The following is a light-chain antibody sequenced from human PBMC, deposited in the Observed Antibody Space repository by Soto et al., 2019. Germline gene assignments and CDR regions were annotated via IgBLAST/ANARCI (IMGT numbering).Light chain of an antibody. CDR1: SSNIGSNY. CDR2: RNS. V-gene: IGLV1-47*01. J-gene: IGLJ2*01. Sequence: QSVLTQPPSASGTPGQRVTISCSGSSSNIGSNYVYWYQQLPGTVPQLLIYRNSERPSGVPDRFSGSKSGTSASLAISGLGSEDEPDYYCAAWDDSLRGVVFGGGTKLTVL. CDR3: AAWDDSLRGVV.